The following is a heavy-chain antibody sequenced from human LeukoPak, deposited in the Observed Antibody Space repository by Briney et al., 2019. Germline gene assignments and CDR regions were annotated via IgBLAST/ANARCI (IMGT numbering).Heavy chain of an antibody. CDR1: GYSLTELS. CDR2: FDPEDGAR. D-gene: IGHD2/OR15-2a*01. Sequence: GASVKVSCKVSGYSLTELSLYWVRQAPGKGLEWMGGFDPEDGARIYAQKFQGRVSVTEDTSTDTAYMEVSSLRFEDTAVYYCARGSPSYAQWHFDLWGRGTLVTVSS. V-gene: IGHV1-24*01. J-gene: IGHJ2*01. CDR3: ARGSPSYAQWHFDL.